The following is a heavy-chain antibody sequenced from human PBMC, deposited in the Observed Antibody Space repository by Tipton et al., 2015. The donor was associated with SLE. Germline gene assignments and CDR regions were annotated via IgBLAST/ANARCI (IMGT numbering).Heavy chain of an antibody. V-gene: IGHV4-4*07. D-gene: IGHD6-19*01. CDR1: GGSISSYY. CDR3: ARVTAVAGSFDY. J-gene: IGHJ4*02. Sequence: TLSLTCTVSGGSISSYYWSWIRQPAGKGVEWIGRIYTSGSTNYNPSLKSRVTMSVDTSKNQFSLKLSSVTAADTAVYYCARVTAVAGSFDYWGQGTLVTVSS. CDR2: IYTSGST.